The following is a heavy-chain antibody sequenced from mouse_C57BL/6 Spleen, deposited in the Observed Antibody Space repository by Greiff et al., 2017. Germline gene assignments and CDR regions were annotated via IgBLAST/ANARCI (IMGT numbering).Heavy chain of an antibody. CDR3: TTGDDYDKGGCYGYFDV. V-gene: IGHV14-4*01. CDR2: IDPENGDT. CDR1: GFNIKDDY. D-gene: IGHD2-4*01. Sequence: VQLQQSGAELVRPGASVKLSCTASGFNIKDDYMHWVKQRPEQGLEWIGWIDPENGDTEYASQFQGKATITADTSSNTAYLQLSSLTSEDTAVYYCTTGDDYDKGGCYGYFDVWGTGTTVTVSS. J-gene: IGHJ1*03.